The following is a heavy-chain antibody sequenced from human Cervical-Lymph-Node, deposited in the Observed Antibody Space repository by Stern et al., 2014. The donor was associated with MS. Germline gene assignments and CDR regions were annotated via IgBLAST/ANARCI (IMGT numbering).Heavy chain of an antibody. CDR2: SSAYNSDT. D-gene: IGHD2-21*02. CDR3: ARVASDSGAFDV. CDR1: GYTFSNFG. J-gene: IGHJ3*01. Sequence: QVQLVQSGPEVKKPGASVKVSCKASGYTFSNFGISWVRQAPGQGLEWLGWSSAYNSDTNYAQNLQDRVTMTTDTSTRAAYMELRSLRSDDTAVYYCARVASDSGAFDVWGQGTGVTVSS. V-gene: IGHV1-18*01.